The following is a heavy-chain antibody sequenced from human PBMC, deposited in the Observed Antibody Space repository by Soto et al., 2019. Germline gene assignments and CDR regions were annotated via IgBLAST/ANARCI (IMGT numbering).Heavy chain of an antibody. CDR2: IYYSGST. V-gene: IGHV4-39*01. CDR1: GGTISSSGYY. D-gene: IGHD3-22*01. CDR3: ADHLYYYDSSGYYQH. Sequence: PSETLSLTSTVSGGTISSSGYYWGWIRQPPGKGLEWIGSIYYSGSTYYNPSLKSRVTISVDTSKNQFSLKLSSVTAADTAVYYCADHLYYYDSSGYYQHWGQGTLVTVSS. J-gene: IGHJ1*01.